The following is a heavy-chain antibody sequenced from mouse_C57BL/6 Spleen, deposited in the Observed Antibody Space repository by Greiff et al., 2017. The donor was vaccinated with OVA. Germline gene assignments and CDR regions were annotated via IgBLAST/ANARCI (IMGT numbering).Heavy chain of an antibody. J-gene: IGHJ3*01. CDR2: IRLESEYYAT. V-gene: IGHV6-3*01. CDR3: TAQATSAY. CDR1: GFTFSHYW. D-gene: IGHD3-2*02. Sequence: EVQGVESGGGLVQPGGSMKLSCVASGFTFSHYWMNWVRQSPETGLECVAQIRLESEYYATHYAESVKGRFTISREESKSSVYLQMNNLRAEDTGIYYCTAQATSAYWGQGTLVTVSA.